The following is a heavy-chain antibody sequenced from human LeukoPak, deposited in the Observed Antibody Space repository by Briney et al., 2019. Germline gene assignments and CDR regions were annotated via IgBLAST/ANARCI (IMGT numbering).Heavy chain of an antibody. V-gene: IGHV3-21*01. CDR2: ISSSSSYI. CDR3: ARRGGAFDI. CDR1: GFTFSSYS. J-gene: IGHJ3*02. D-gene: IGHD3-10*01. Sequence: GGSLRLSCAASGFTFSSYSMNWVRQAPGKGLEWVSSISSSSSYIFYADSVKGPFTISRDNTKNSLYLQMNSLRAEDTAVYYCARRGGAFDIWGQGTMVTVSS.